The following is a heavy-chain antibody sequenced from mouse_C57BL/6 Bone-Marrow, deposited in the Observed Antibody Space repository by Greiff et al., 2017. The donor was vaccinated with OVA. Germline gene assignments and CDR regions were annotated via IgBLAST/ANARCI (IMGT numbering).Heavy chain of an antibody. D-gene: IGHD1-1*01. J-gene: IGHJ4*01. Sequence: EVQLQQSVAELVRPGASVKLSCTASGFTITNTYMHWVKQRPEQGLEWIGRIGPANGTTKYAPKLQGKSTITDDTSSNTVYLQISRLTSETTANYDCAGGGSSQPYYAMDYWGQGTSVTVSS. V-gene: IGHV14-3*01. CDR2: IGPANGTT. CDR1: GFTITNTY. CDR3: AGGGSSQPYYAMDY.